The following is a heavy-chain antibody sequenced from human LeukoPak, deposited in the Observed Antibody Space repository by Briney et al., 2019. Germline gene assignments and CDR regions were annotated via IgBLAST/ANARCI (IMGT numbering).Heavy chain of an antibody. D-gene: IGHD5-18*01. V-gene: IGHV3-23*01. CDR3: ARGRNTGRQFYFDY. CDR2: ITGSGGST. Sequence: GGSLRLSCAASGFTFSSSGMGWVRQAPGKELECVSPITGSGGSTSYTDSVKGRFTISRDNSKNTLYLQMNSLRAEDTAVYYCARGRNTGRQFYFDYWGQGTLVTVAS. J-gene: IGHJ4*02. CDR1: GFTFSSSG.